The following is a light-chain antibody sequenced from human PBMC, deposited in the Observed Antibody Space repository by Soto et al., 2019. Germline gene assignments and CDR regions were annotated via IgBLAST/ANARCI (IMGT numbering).Light chain of an antibody. CDR2: VNRDGSH. V-gene: IGLV4-69*01. CDR3: QTWGTGIAV. CDR1: SGHSSYA. J-gene: IGLJ7*01. Sequence: QPVLTQSPSASASLGASVKLTCTLSSGHSSYAIAWHQQQPEKGPRYLMKVNRDGSHNKGDGIPDRFSGSSSGAERYLTISSLQSDDDADYYCQTWGTGIAVFGGGTQLTVL.